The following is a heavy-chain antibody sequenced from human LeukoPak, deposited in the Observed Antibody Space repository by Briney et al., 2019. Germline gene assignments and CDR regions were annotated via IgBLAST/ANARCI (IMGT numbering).Heavy chain of an antibody. CDR3: YSSGRGP. CDR1: GLTFSNAW. D-gene: IGHD3-10*01. V-gene: IGHV3-15*01. CDR2: IKSNTAGGAT. J-gene: IGHJ5*02. Sequence: GGSLRLSCEASGLTFSNAWMTWVRQTPGKGLEWVGRIKSNTAGGATDYAAPVKGRFTISSDDSEKTAFLQMNSLQSEATAVYFCYSSGRGPWGQGTLVIVSS.